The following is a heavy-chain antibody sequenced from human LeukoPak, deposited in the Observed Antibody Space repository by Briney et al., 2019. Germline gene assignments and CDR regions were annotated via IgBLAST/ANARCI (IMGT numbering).Heavy chain of an antibody. Sequence: GASVKVSCKASGYTFTSYDINWVRQATGQGLEWMGWMNPNSGNTGYAQKFQGRVTMTRNTSISTAYMELSSLRSEDTAVYYCAREGFVRGVTKYDYWGQGTLVTVSS. CDR1: GYTFTSYD. J-gene: IGHJ4*02. CDR2: MNPNSGNT. V-gene: IGHV1-8*01. CDR3: AREGFVRGVTKYDY. D-gene: IGHD3-10*01.